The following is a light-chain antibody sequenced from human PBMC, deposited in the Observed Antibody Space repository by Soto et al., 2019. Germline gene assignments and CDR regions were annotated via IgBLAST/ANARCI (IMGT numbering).Light chain of an antibody. CDR1: SSDVGGYKY. Sequence: QSALTQPASVSGSPGQSITISCTGTSSDVGGYKYVSWYQQHPGKAPKLMIYDVSNRPSGVSNRFSGSKSGNTASLTISGLQAEDEADYSCSSYTSSSTLDVFGTGTKLTVL. CDR2: DVS. J-gene: IGLJ1*01. V-gene: IGLV2-14*01. CDR3: SSYTSSSTLDV.